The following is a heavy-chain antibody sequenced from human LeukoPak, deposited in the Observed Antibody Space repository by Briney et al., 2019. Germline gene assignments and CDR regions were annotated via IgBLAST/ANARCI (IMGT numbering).Heavy chain of an antibody. D-gene: IGHD2-2*01. Sequence: PSETLSLTCTVSSGSITYYYWSWIRQPPGKGLEWIGDIYYSGITNYNPSLKSRVTISVDTSKNQFSLKLSSVTAADTAVYYCAREAGYQLLLGGFYYMDVWGKGTTVTVSS. CDR2: IYYSGIT. J-gene: IGHJ6*03. V-gene: IGHV4-59*01. CDR3: AREAGYQLLLGGFYYMDV. CDR1: SGSITYYY.